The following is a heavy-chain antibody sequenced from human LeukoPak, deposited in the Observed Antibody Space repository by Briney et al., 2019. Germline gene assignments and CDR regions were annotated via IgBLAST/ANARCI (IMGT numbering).Heavy chain of an antibody. CDR2: IYSGGST. D-gene: IGHD5-18*01. Sequence: PGGSLRLSCAASGFTVSSNYMSGVRQAPGKGVEWGSVIYSGGSTYYADSVKGRFTISRDNSKNTLYLQMNSLRAEDTAVYYCARVRVDTAMVYNYYYYGMDVWGQGTTVTVSS. J-gene: IGHJ6*02. CDR1: GFTVSSNY. CDR3: ARVRVDTAMVYNYYYYGMDV. V-gene: IGHV3-53*01.